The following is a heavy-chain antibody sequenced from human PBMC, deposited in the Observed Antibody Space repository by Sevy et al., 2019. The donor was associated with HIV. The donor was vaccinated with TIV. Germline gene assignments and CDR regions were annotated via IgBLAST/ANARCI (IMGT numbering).Heavy chain of an antibody. CDR2: TKSKAHGGTT. Sequence: GGSLRLSCTASGFTLGDYGMSWVRQAPGKGLELISFTKSKAHGGTTENAASVKGRFTTSRDDSKSIIYLQMNNLKIEDTAVYYCTRWSGSQSIFDYWGQGTLVTVSS. V-gene: IGHV3-49*04. CDR3: TRWSGSQSIFDY. D-gene: IGHD1-26*01. J-gene: IGHJ4*02. CDR1: GFTLGDYG.